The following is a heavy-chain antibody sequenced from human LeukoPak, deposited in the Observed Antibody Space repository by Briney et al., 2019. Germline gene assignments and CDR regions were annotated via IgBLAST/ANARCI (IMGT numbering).Heavy chain of an antibody. D-gene: IGHD3-22*01. Sequence: GASVKVSCKASGYTSTSYGISWVRQAPGQGLEWMGGIIPIFGTANYAQKFQGRVTITADESTSTAYMELSSLRSEDTAVYYCARDPQGYYYDSSGYLQMTKWGQGTLVTVSS. V-gene: IGHV1-69*13. CDR1: GYTSTSYG. J-gene: IGHJ4*02. CDR3: ARDPQGYYYDSSGYLQMTK. CDR2: IIPIFGTA.